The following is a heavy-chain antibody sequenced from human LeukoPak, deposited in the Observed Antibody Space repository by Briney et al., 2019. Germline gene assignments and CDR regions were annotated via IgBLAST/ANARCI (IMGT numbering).Heavy chain of an antibody. V-gene: IGHV3-23*01. Sequence: GGSLRLSCVVSGFTFNNHAMSWVRQAPGKGLEWVSAISGSGDNTFYAGSVRGRFTISRDNSKNTLYLQMDSLGAEDTAIYYCTKDFRGSGYFFDYWGQGTLVTVSS. D-gene: IGHD3-10*01. CDR2: ISGSGDNT. J-gene: IGHJ4*02. CDR3: TKDFRGSGYFFDY. CDR1: GFTFNNHA.